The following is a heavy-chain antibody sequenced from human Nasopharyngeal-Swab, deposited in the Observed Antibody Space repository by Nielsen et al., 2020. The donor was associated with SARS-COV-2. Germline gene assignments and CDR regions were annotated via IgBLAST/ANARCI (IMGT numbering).Heavy chain of an antibody. V-gene: IGHV1-46*01. CDR3: ARGGIPPHFRSYFDY. Sequence: ASVKVSCKASGYTFTNYAINWVRQAPGQGLEWMGIINPSGGSTSYAQKFQGRVTMTRDTSTSTVYMELSSLRSEDTAVYYCARGGIPPHFRSYFDYWGQGTLVTVSS. J-gene: IGHJ4*02. D-gene: IGHD2-21*01. CDR1: GYTFTNYA. CDR2: INPSGGST.